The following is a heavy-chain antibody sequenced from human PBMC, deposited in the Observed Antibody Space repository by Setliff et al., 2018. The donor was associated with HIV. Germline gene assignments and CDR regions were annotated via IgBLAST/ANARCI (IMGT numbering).Heavy chain of an antibody. CDR3: ARLPRQLLKGAAAYFDY. D-gene: IGHD5-18*01. CDR2: MYTSGST. J-gene: IGHJ4*02. CDR1: GGSISSGSYY. V-gene: IGHV4-61*09. Sequence: SETLSLTCTVSGGSISSGSYYWSWIRQPAGKGLEWIGHMYTSGSTNYNPSLKSRVTISIDTSKNQFSLRLSSVTAADTAVYYCARLPRQLLKGAAAYFDYWGQGTLVTVSS.